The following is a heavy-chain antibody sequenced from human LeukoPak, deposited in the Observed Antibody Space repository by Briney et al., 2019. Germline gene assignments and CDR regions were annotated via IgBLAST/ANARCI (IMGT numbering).Heavy chain of an antibody. CDR1: GYTFTSYY. Sequence: GASVKVSCKASGYTFTSYYIHWVRQAPGQGLEWMGIIYPGGGSTSYAQKFQGRVTMTRDMSTSTVYMELSSLRSEDTAVYYCARESKTQTLDAFDIWGQGTMVTVSS. CDR2: IYPGGGST. J-gene: IGHJ3*02. V-gene: IGHV1-46*01. D-gene: IGHD4-11*01. CDR3: ARESKTQTLDAFDI.